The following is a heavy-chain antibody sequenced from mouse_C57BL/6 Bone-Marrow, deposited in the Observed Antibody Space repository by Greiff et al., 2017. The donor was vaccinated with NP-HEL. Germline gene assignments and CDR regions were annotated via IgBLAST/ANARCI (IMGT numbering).Heavy chain of an antibody. CDR1: GYSITSDY. D-gene: IGHD1-1*01. CDR2: ISYSGST. V-gene: IGHV3-8*01. Sequence: DVQLVESGPGLAKPSQTLSLTCSVTGYSITSDYWNWIRKFPGNKLEYMGYISYSGSTYYNPSLKSRISITRDTSKNQYYLQLNSVTTEDTATYYCARNYGTPFWYFDVWGTGTTVTVSA. CDR3: ARNYGTPFWYFDV. J-gene: IGHJ1*03.